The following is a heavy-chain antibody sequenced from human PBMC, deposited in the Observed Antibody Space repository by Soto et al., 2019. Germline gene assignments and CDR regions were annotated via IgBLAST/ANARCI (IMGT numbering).Heavy chain of an antibody. CDR3: ARGSYCSGGSCYPYILDY. V-gene: IGHV1-2*04. CDR2: INPNSGGT. Sequence: ASVKVSCKASGYTFTGYYMHWVRQAPGQGLEWMGWINPNSGGTNYAQKVQGWVTMTRDTSISTAYMELSRLRSDDTAVYYCARGSYCSGGSCYPYILDYWGQGTLVTVSS. J-gene: IGHJ4*02. CDR1: GYTFTGYY. D-gene: IGHD2-15*01.